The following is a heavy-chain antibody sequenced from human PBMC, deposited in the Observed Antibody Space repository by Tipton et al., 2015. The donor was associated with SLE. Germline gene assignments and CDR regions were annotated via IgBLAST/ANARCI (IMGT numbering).Heavy chain of an antibody. V-gene: IGHV4-59*02. CDR1: GDSVRGSY. J-gene: IGHJ4*02. CDR3: ARDAAGTLFFDH. CDR2: VYYGGST. D-gene: IGHD1/OR15-1a*01. Sequence: TLSLTCTVSGDSVRGSYWSWIRQPPGMGLEWIGFVYYGGSTNMGTTNYNPSLESRLDISVDTSGRLFFLRLSSVTAADTAVYYCARDAAGTLFFDHWGQGILVTVSS.